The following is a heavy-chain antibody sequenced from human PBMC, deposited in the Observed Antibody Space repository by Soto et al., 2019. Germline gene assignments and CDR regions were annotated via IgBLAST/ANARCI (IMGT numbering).Heavy chain of an antibody. CDR2: IYYTGGT. CDR3: ARRPSDIRHGYNYGPRYNWFDP. Sequence: QVQLQESGPGLVKPSQTLSLTCTVSGGSISSGDYSWSWIRQPPGKGLDWLGYIYYTGGTDYNPSLGSRVTISVDTSKNQFSLKLSSVTVADTAVYYCARRPSDIRHGYNYGPRYNWFDPWGQGTLVTVSS. V-gene: IGHV4-30-4*01. CDR1: GGSISSGDYS. D-gene: IGHD5-18*01. J-gene: IGHJ5*02.